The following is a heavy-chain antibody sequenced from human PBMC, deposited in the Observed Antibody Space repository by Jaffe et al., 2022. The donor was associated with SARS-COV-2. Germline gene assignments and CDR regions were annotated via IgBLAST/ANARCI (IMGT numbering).Heavy chain of an antibody. D-gene: IGHD3-10*01. V-gene: IGHV3-21*01. J-gene: IGHJ3*02. Sequence: EVQLVESGGGLVKPGGSLRLSCAASGFTFSYYSMNWVRQAPGKGLEWVSSLTSSGTYTYYADSVKGRFTISRDNAKNSLYLQMNTLRAEDTAVYYCARDRGFGEQPDAFDIWGQGTVVTVSS. CDR2: LTSSGTYT. CDR1: GFTFSYYS. CDR3: ARDRGFGEQPDAFDI.